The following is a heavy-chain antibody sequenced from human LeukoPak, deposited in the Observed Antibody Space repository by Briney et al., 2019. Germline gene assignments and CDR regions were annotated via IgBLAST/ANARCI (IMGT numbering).Heavy chain of an antibody. CDR1: GGSISSYY. D-gene: IGHD3-9*01. CDR2: IYYSGST. J-gene: IGHJ4*02. V-gene: IGHV4-59*01. Sequence: PSETLSLTCTVSGGSISSYYWSWIRQPPGKGLEWIGYIYYSGSTNYNPSLKCRVTISVDTSKNQFSLKLSSVTAADTAVYYCARNVPPLRYFDWLLVGSFDYWGQGTLVTVSS. CDR3: ARNVPPLRYFDWLLVGSFDY.